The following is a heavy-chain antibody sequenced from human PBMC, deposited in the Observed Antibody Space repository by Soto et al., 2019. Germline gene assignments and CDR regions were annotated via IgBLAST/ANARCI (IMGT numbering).Heavy chain of an antibody. CDR2: ISAYNGNT. Sequence: GASVKVSCKASGYTFTSYGISWVRQAPGQGLEWMGRISAYNGNTNYAQKLQGRVTMTTDTSTSTAYMELRNMRSDDTAVYYCARDRGYNWNYGWFDPWGQGTLVTVSS. J-gene: IGHJ5*02. CDR3: ARDRGYNWNYGWFDP. V-gene: IGHV1-18*01. CDR1: GYTFTSYG. D-gene: IGHD1-7*01.